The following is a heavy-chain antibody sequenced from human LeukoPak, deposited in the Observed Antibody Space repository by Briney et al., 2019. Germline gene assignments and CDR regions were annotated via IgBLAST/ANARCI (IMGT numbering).Heavy chain of an antibody. CDR3: ARTRTTGWYPH. CDR2: IYYSGVT. J-gene: IGHJ4*02. V-gene: IGHV4-39*01. Sequence: SETLSLTCTVSGGSISSTSYYWAWIRQPPGKGLEWIGSIYYSGVTYYNPSLQSRITISVDTSKNQFSLHLASVTAADTAVYFCARTRTTGWYPHWGQGTLVTVSS. D-gene: IGHD6-19*01. CDR1: GGSISSTSYY.